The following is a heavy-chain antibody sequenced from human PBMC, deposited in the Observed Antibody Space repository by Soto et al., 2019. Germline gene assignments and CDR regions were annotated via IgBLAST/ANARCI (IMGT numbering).Heavy chain of an antibody. V-gene: IGHV4-59*01. D-gene: IGHD3-10*01. CDR3: ARAQGSGFLVS. Sequence: SETLSLTCTVSGGSSSNYYWSWIRQPPGKGLEWIAYIYYSGSPNYNPSLKSRVTISVDTSRNQFSLKLSSVTAADTAVYYCARAQGSGFLVSWGQGTLVTVSS. CDR2: IYYSGSP. CDR1: GGSSSNYY. J-gene: IGHJ4*02.